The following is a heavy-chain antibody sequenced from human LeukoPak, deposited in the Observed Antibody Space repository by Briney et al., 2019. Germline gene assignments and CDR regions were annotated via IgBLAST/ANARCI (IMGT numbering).Heavy chain of an antibody. D-gene: IGHD6-19*01. Sequence: GGSPRLSCAASGFTFTTYAINWVRQAPGKGLEWVSGISADDKAYYADSVKGRFTISRDNSKNTVSLQMSSLRAEDTALYYCAKDLALAGTGGGFDVWGQGTRVAVSS. V-gene: IGHV3-23*01. CDR2: ISADDKA. CDR1: GFTFTTYA. J-gene: IGHJ3*01. CDR3: AKDLALAGTGGGFDV.